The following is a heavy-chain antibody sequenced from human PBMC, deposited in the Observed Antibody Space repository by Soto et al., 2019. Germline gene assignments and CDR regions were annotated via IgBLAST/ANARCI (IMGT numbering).Heavy chain of an antibody. CDR1: GGPLSHYD. V-gene: IGHV1-69*06. CDR3: ARLGNSGRYRGSFEY. D-gene: IGHD1-26*01. J-gene: IGHJ4*02. CDR2: IIPIFVTA. Sequence: SAKAASKAPGGPLSHYDMSWVRQAPGQGLEWMGGIIPIFVTANYAKKFQGRITITADKSTSTAYMELSSLRSEDTAVYYCARLGNSGRYRGSFEYWGQGTLVTVS.